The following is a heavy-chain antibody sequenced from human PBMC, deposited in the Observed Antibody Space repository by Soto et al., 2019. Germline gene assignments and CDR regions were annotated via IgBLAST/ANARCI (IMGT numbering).Heavy chain of an antibody. CDR2: ISSSSSTT. J-gene: IGHJ3*02. D-gene: IGHD6-13*01. CDR3: ARESDAGTGAFDI. Sequence: PGGSLRLSCAASGLHFSSYTMSWVRQAPGKGLEWVSYISSSSSTTYYADSVKGRFTISRDNAKNSLYLQMNSLRAEDTAVYYCARESDAGTGAFDIWGQGTMVTVS. V-gene: IGHV3-48*01. CDR1: GLHFSSYT.